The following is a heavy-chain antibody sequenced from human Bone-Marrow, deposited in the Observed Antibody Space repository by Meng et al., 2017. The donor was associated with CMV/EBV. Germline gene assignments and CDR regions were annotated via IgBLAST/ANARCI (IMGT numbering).Heavy chain of an antibody. D-gene: IGHD6-19*01. CDR1: GGSISSGDYY. CDR2: IYYSGST. V-gene: IGHV4-30-4*01. J-gene: IGHJ4*02. CDR3: ARDEAVAGTWDY. Sequence: CTGSGGSISSGDYYWSWIRQPPGKGLEWIGYIYYSGSTYYNPSLKSRVTISVDTSKNQFSLKLSSVTAADTAVYYCARDEAVAGTWDYWGQGTLVTVSS.